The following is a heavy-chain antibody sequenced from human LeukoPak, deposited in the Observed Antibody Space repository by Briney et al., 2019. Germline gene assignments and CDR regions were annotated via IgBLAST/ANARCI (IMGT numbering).Heavy chain of an antibody. CDR3: ARASWGWFGESPRAGAAFDI. CDR1: GGSISSYY. CDR2: IYYSGST. Sequence: PSETLSLTCTVSGGSISSYYWSWIRQPPGKGLEWIGYIYYSGSTNYNPSLKSRVTISVDTSKNQFSLKLSSVTAADTAVYYCARASWGWFGESPRAGAAFDIWGQGTMVTVSP. V-gene: IGHV4-59*01. D-gene: IGHD3-10*01. J-gene: IGHJ3*02.